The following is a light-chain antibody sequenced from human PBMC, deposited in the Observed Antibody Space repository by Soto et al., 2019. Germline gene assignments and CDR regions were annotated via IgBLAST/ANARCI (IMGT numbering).Light chain of an antibody. Sequence: EIVLTQSPGTLSLSPGERATLSCRASQSVSSSSLAWYQQKRGQAPRLLIHDASSRATGIPDRFSGSGSGTDFTLTISRLEPEDFAVYYCQQYGTSPWTFGQGTKVDIK. J-gene: IGKJ1*01. V-gene: IGKV3-20*01. CDR3: QQYGTSPWT. CDR1: QSVSSSS. CDR2: DAS.